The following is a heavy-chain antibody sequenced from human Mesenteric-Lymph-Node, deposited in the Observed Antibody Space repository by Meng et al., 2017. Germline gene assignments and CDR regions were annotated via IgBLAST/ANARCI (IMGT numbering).Heavy chain of an antibody. CDR2: IYNSGST. CDR1: GGSISSGDYY. J-gene: IGHJ4*02. D-gene: IGHD2-21*01. Sequence: QGQLQESGPELGKPYKTLSLTCTVSGGSISSGDYYWSWIRQPPGKGLEWIGYIYNSGSTYYNPSLKSRVTISVDTSKNQFSLKLRFVTAADTAVYYCAREGRSHQVGVSVYWGQGNLVTVSS. V-gene: IGHV4-30-4*01. CDR3: AREGRSHQVGVSVY.